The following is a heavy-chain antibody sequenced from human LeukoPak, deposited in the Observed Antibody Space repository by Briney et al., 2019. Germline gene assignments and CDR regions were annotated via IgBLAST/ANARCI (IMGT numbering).Heavy chain of an antibody. D-gene: IGHD6-19*01. J-gene: IGHJ4*02. CDR3: ARRSVAGHIDY. V-gene: IGHV1-2*02. CDR2: INPDSGGT. CDR1: GYTFTGYY. Sequence: EASVKVSCKASGYTFTGYYMHWVRQAPGQGLEWMGWINPDSGGTNYAQKFQGRVTMTRDTSISTAYMELSRLRSDDTAVYYCARRSVAGHIDYWGQGTLVTVSS.